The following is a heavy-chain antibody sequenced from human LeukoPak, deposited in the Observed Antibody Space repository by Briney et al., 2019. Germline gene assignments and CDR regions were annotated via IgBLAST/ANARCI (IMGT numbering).Heavy chain of an antibody. CDR2: IIPIFGTA. V-gene: IGHV1-69*01. Sequence: ASVKVSCKASGGTFSSYATSWVRQAPGQGLEWMGGIIPIFGTANYAQKFQGRVTITADESTSTAYMELSSLRSEDTAVYYCARGDPYCSGGSCYSTSRYYYYGMDVWGQGTTVTVSS. J-gene: IGHJ6*02. D-gene: IGHD2-15*01. CDR1: GGTFSSYA. CDR3: ARGDPYCSGGSCYSTSRYYYYGMDV.